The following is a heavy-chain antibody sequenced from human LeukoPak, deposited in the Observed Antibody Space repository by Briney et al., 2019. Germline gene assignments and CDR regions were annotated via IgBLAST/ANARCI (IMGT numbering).Heavy chain of an antibody. CDR2: INTNTGNP. Sequence: ASVKVSCKASGYTVSHHAINWVRQAPGQGPEWMGWINTNTGNPTYAQDFTGRFVFSLDTSVSTAYLQISSLKAEDTAVYSCARVSGGNWFDPWGQGTLVTVSS. CDR3: ARVSGGNWFDP. CDR1: GYTVSHHA. V-gene: IGHV7-4-1*02. J-gene: IGHJ5*02. D-gene: IGHD3-10*01.